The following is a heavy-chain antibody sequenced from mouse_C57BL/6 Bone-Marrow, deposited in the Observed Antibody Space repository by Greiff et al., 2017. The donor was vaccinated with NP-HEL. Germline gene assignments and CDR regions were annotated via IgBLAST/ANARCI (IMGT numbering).Heavy chain of an antibody. Sequence: VQLQQSGAELAKPGASVKLSCKASGYTFTSYWMHWVKQRPGQGLEWIGYINPSSGYTKYNQKFKDKATLTADKSSSTAYMQLSSLTSEDSAVYSGERYRASTGTRAMDYWGQGTSVTVSS. CDR2: INPSSGYT. V-gene: IGHV1-7*01. J-gene: IGHJ4*01. CDR3: ERYRASTGTRAMDY. CDR1: GYTFTSYW. D-gene: IGHD4-1*02.